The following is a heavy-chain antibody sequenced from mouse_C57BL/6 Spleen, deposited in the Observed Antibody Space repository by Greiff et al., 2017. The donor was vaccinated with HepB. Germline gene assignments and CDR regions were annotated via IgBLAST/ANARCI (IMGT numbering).Heavy chain of an antibody. CDR1: GYTFTSYW. J-gene: IGHJ2*01. CDR3: ERERFYYGSSGVDYFDD. Sequence: VQLQQPGAELVKPGASVKLSCKASGYTFTSYWMHWVKQRPGRGLEWIGRIDPNSGGTKYNEKFKSKATLTVDKPSSTAYMQLSSLTSEESAVYYGERERFYYGSSGVDYFDDWGQGTTLTVSS. D-gene: IGHD1-1*01. V-gene: IGHV1-72*01. CDR2: IDPNSGGT.